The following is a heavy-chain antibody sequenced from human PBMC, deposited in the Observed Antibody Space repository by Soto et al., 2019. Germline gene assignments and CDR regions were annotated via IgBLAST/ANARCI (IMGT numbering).Heavy chain of an antibody. D-gene: IGHD3-10*01. CDR2: IYYSGST. Sequence: PSETLSLTCTVSGGSISSYYWSWIRQPPGKGLEWIGYIYYSGSTNYNPSLKSRVTISVDTSKNQFSLKLSSVTAADTAVYYCARVSGIYYYGMDVWGQGTTVTVSS. CDR3: ARVSGIYYYGMDV. J-gene: IGHJ6*02. CDR1: GGSISSYY. V-gene: IGHV4-59*12.